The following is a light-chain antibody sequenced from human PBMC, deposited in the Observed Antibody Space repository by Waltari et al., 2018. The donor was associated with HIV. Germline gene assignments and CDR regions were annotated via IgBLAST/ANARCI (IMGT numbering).Light chain of an antibody. V-gene: IGLV3-21*04. Sequence: YVLTQPPSVSVAPGRTATISCGGTRIATKNVHWYQQKSGKAPLLVIFSDSDRPSGIPERFSGCNSGSAATLTINRVEAGDEADYFCQVWDETRNHVVFGGGTKLIAL. CDR2: SDS. J-gene: IGLJ3*02. CDR1: RIATKN. CDR3: QVWDETRNHVV.